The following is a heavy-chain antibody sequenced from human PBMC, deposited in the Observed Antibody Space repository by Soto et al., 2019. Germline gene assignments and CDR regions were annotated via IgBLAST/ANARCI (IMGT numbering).Heavy chain of an antibody. V-gene: IGHV2-5*02. J-gene: IGHJ4*02. CDR1: GFSLRTSGVN. D-gene: IGHD1-7*01. CDR2: LIWDDAK. Sequence: QITLKESGPTLVKPTQTLTLTCTFSGFSLRTSGVNVGWFRQPPGKALEWLALLIWDDAKRYSPSLKNRVTITKDTSKNQVVLTLTNVDAVDTGTYYCAHRPGNWNYAGFDYWGQGTLVTVSS. CDR3: AHRPGNWNYAGFDY.